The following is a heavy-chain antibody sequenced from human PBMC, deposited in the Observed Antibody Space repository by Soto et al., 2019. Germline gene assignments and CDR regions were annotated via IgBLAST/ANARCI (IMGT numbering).Heavy chain of an antibody. V-gene: IGHV1-46*01. D-gene: IGHD2-15*01. Sequence: GASVKVSCKASGYTFTTYYMHWVRQAPGQGLEWMGIINPSGGSTSYAQKFQGRVTMTRDTSTSTVYMELSSLRSEDTAVYYCARVYCSGGSCYGIAYWGQGTLVTVSS. CDR3: ARVYCSGGSCYGIAY. CDR1: GYTFTTYY. CDR2: INPSGGST. J-gene: IGHJ4*02.